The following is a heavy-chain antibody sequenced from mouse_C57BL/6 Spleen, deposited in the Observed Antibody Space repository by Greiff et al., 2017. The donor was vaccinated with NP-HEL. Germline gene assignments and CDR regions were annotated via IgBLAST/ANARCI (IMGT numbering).Heavy chain of an antibody. CDR2: FYPGSGSI. CDR3: ARHEDRGNYVFYWYFDV. D-gene: IGHD2-1*01. V-gene: IGHV1-62-2*01. J-gene: IGHJ1*03. Sequence: VQLQQSGAELVKPGASVKLSCKASGYTFTEYTIHWVKQRSGQGLEWIGWFYPGSGSIKYNEKFKDKATLTADKSSSTVYMELSRLTSEDSAVYFCARHEDRGNYVFYWYFDVWGTGTTVTVSS. CDR1: GYTFTEYT.